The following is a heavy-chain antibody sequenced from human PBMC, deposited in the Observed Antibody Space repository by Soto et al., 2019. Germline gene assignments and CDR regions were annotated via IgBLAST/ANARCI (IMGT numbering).Heavy chain of an antibody. CDR3: TRDTSPGTSGWYFDAFDL. Sequence: EVQLVESGGGLVQPGGSLRLSCTGSGFIFGNYWMTWVRQAPGQGLEWVANIRKDESKMSYLDSVRGRFTISRDNAKHTLFLQMNDLTAEDTAPYYCTRDTSPGTSGWYFDAFDLWGQGTMVTVYS. D-gene: IGHD6-19*01. J-gene: IGHJ3*01. V-gene: IGHV3-7*05. CDR1: GFIFGNYW. CDR2: IRKDESKM.